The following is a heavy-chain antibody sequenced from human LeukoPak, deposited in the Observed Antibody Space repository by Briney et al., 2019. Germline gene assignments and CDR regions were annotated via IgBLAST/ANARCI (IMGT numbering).Heavy chain of an antibody. CDR2: IIPILGIA. CDR3: AGDYCTNGVCYNFDY. D-gene: IGHD2-8*01. V-gene: IGHV1-69*04. CDR1: GGTFSSYA. Sequence: SVKVSCKASGGTFSSYAISWVRQAPGQGLEWMGRIIPILGIANYAQKFQGRVTITADRSTSTAYMELSSLRSEDTAVYYCAGDYCTNGVCYNFDYWGQGTLVTVSS. J-gene: IGHJ4*02.